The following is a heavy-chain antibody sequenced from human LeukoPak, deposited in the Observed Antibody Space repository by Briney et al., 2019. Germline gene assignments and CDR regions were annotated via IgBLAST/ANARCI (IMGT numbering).Heavy chain of an antibody. J-gene: IGHJ5*02. CDR3: TREPLP. Sequence: SETLSLTCTVSGGSISSYYWSWIRQPPGKGLEWIGYIYYSGSASYNPSLKSRVTMSVDTSKNQLSLKLNSVTAADTAVYYCTREPLPWGRGTLVTVSS. V-gene: IGHV4-59*12. CDR2: IYYSGSA. CDR1: GGSISSYY.